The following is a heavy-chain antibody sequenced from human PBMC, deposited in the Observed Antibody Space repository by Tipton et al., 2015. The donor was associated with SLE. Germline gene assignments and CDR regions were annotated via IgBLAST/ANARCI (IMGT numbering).Heavy chain of an antibody. CDR1: GGSISSSHYY. CDR3: ARGAKERITLVRVRPYYFDY. CDR2: AYYTGNT. V-gene: IGHV4-39*02. D-gene: IGHD3-10*01. J-gene: IGHJ4*01. Sequence: TLSLTCTVSGGSISSSHYYWDWIRQPPGKGLEWIGNAYYTGNTNYNPSLKSRVTISVDTSNNQLSLKLTSVTAADTAVYYCARGAKERITLVRVRPYYFDYWGQGSLVTVSS.